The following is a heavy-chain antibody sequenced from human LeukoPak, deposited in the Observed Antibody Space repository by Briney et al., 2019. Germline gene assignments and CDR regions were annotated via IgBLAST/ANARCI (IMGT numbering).Heavy chain of an antibody. Sequence: GGSLRLSCAASGFTFRSYSMNWVRQAPGGGLEWVSSITSSSSCIYYADSVKGRFTISRDNAKNSLYLQMNGLRAEDTAVYYCARVGGYCSGGSCYPTQYFDYWGQGTLVTVSS. CDR1: GFTFRSYS. D-gene: IGHD2-15*01. CDR2: ITSSSSCI. CDR3: ARVGGYCSGGSCYPTQYFDY. J-gene: IGHJ4*02. V-gene: IGHV3-21*01.